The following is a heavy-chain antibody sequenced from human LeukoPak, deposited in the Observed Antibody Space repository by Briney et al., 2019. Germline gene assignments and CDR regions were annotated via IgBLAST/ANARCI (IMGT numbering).Heavy chain of an antibody. CDR2: ISSSSTSM. V-gene: IGHV3-21*01. D-gene: IGHD5-18*01. CDR3: SRERGYSYGYSDY. Sequence: PGGSLRLSCAASGFTFSSYSMNWVRQAPGKGLEWVSSISSSSTSMYYADSVKGRSTISRDNAKNSLYLQMNSLRAEDTAVYYCSRERGYSYGYSDYWGQGTLVTVSS. J-gene: IGHJ4*02. CDR1: GFTFSSYS.